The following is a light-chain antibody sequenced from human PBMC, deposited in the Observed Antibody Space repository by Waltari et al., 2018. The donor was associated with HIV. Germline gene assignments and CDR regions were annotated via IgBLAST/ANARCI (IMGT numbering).Light chain of an antibody. Sequence: QAVVTPEPSLTVSPGATVTLTCCASTAAVPSVHHPYWFQQTPCQAPRTLIYDTTNKHSWTAARFSGSLLGGKAALTLSGARPEDEAGYYCLLSYSDARRVFGGGTKLIVL. CDR2: DTT. CDR1: TAAVPSVHH. V-gene: IGLV7-46*01. J-gene: IGLJ3*02. CDR3: LLSYSDARRV.